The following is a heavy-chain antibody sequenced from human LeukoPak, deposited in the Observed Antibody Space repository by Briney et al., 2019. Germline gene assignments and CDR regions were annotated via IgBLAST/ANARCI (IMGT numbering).Heavy chain of an antibody. CDR3: ARGLPYGYYDSSGSTPLQYGMDV. V-gene: IGHV1-24*01. Sequence: ASVKVSCKVSGYTLTELSMHWVRQAPGKGLEWMGGFDPEDGETIYAQKFQGRVTMTEDTSTDTAYMELSSLRAEDTAVYYCARGLPYGYYDSSGSTPLQYGMDVWGQGTTVTVSS. D-gene: IGHD3-22*01. CDR2: FDPEDGET. CDR1: GYTLTELS. J-gene: IGHJ6*02.